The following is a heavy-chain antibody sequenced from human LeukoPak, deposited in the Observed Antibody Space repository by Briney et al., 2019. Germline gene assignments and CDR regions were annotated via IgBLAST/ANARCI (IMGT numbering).Heavy chain of an antibody. Sequence: SEPLSLTCTVSGGSINPYYWSWIRQPPGKGLEWIGYIFYSGSTYYSPSLKSRLTMSVDTSKNEFSLKLTSMTAADTAVYYCARHPSASGDAFDIWGQGTLVTVSS. CDR2: IFYSGST. J-gene: IGHJ3*02. CDR1: GGSINPYY. CDR3: ARHPSASGDAFDI. D-gene: IGHD6-25*01. V-gene: IGHV4-59*08.